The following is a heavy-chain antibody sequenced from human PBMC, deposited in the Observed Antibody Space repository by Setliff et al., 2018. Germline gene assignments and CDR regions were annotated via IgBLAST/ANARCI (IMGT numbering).Heavy chain of an antibody. D-gene: IGHD3-22*01. CDR1: GYTFTGYY. V-gene: IGHV1-2*02. CDR3: ARDRVPITMIVVVTPNYYMDV. Sequence: ASVKVSCKASGYTFTGYYMHWVRQAPGQGLEWMGWINPNSGGTNYAQKFQGRVTMTRDTSFSTAYMELSRLRSDDTAVYYCARDRVPITMIVVVTPNYYMDVWGKGTTVTVS. J-gene: IGHJ6*03. CDR2: INPNSGGT.